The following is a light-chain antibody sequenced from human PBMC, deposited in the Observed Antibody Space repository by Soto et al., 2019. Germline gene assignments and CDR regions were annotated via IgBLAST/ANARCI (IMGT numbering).Light chain of an antibody. J-gene: IGKJ2*01. CDR2: KAS. Sequence: DIQMTQSPSTLSASVGDRVTITCRASQSISSWLAWYQQKPGKAPKILVNKASSLESGLPSRFSGSGSGTEFTLTISSLQPDDFAPYYCQQYNVYYTFGQGTKLEIK. CDR1: QSISSW. CDR3: QQYNVYYT. V-gene: IGKV1-5*03.